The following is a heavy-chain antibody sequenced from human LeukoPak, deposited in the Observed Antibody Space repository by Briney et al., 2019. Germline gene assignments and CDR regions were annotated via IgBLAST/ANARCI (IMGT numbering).Heavy chain of an antibody. CDR3: ASCDCYSNYLFWYFDY. V-gene: IGHV1-69*01. CDR1: GGTFSSYA. Sequence: AASVKVSCKASGGTFSSYAISWVRQAPGQGLEWMGGIIPILGTANYAQKFQGRVTITADESTSTAYMELSSLRSEDTAVYYCASCDCYSNYLFWYFDYWGQETLVTVSS. J-gene: IGHJ4*02. D-gene: IGHD4-11*01. CDR2: IIPILGTA.